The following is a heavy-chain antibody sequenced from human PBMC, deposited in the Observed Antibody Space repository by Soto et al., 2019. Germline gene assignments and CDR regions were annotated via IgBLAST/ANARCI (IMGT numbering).Heavy chain of an antibody. J-gene: IGHJ6*02. V-gene: IGHV3-30*18. CDR2: ISNDGSNV. CDR3: AKAILAATIGPYAMDV. CDR1: GFDFNSYA. Sequence: QVQLVESGGGVVQPGASLRVSCAASGFDFNSYAMHWVRQAPGKGLEWMGVISNDGSNVYYADFVKGRFTISRDRSKNTLFLQGDQLRGDDTGTYYCAKAILAATIGPYAMDVWGQGTTVTASS. D-gene: IGHD6-13*01.